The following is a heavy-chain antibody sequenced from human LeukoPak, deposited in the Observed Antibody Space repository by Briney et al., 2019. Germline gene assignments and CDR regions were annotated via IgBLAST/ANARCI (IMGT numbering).Heavy chain of an antibody. CDR3: ARGGGYDFYYYYMDV. CDR1: GGSFSGYY. Sequence: PSETLSLTCAVCGGSFSGYYWSWIRQPPGKGLEWIGEINHSGSTNYNPSLKSRVTISVDTSKNQFSLKLSSVTAADTAVYYCARGGGYDFYYYYMDVWGKGTTVTISS. V-gene: IGHV4-34*01. CDR2: INHSGST. J-gene: IGHJ6*03. D-gene: IGHD5-12*01.